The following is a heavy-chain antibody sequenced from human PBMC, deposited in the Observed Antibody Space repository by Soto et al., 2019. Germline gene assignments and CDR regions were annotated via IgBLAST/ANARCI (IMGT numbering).Heavy chain of an antibody. CDR1: GFTFKNYA. J-gene: IGHJ4*02. V-gene: IGHV3-23*01. D-gene: IGHD2-21*02. CDR3: ANHRGFLVTQYFFDH. CDR2: ISNSGGST. Sequence: GGSLRLSCAASGFTFKNYAMSWVRQAPGKGLEWVSSISNSGGSTYYADSVQGRFTISRGNSKNTLSLQMNSLRDEDTPIYYCANHRGFLVTQYFFDHWGQGTLVIVSS.